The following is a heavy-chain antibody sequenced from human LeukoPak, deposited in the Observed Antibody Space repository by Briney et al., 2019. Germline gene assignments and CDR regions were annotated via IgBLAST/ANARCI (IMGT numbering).Heavy chain of an antibody. CDR3: ARGSVRAQWLVDFDY. CDR1: GFTFSSYS. Sequence: PGGSLRLSCAASGFTFSSYSMNWLRRAPGKGLEWVSSISSSSSYIYYADSVKGRFNISRDNAKNSPLLQQKSRRADDTAVYYCARGSVRAQWLVDFDYWGQGTLVTVSS. CDR2: ISSSSSYI. D-gene: IGHD6-19*01. J-gene: IGHJ4*02. V-gene: IGHV3-21*01.